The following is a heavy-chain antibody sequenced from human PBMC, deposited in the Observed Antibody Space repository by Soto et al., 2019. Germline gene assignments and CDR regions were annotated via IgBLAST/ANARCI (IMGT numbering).Heavy chain of an antibody. CDR2: VYPSGHT. J-gene: IGHJ4*02. Sequence: WETLSFTCAVSGDSISRYSWNWIWQTAGRGLEWIGRVYPSGHTQYRSSFETRVTVSVDMSTNQFFRELRSVTAADTAVYYWARESGENWSYEAYWGQGTQVTVSS. CDR1: GDSISRYS. V-gene: IGHV4-4*07. D-gene: IGHD1-7*01. CDR3: ARESGENWSYEAY.